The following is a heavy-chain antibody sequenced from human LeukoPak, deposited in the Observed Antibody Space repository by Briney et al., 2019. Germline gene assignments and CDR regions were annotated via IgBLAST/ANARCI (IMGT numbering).Heavy chain of an antibody. Sequence: GGSLRLSCAASGFTFSSHWMHWVRQAPGKGLVWVSRVKGDGTLTNYADSVYGRFTISRDNAKNTLYLHMHSLRAEDTAVYYCLRDGDDFNFDYWRQGNLVTVSS. CDR3: LRDGDDFNFDY. D-gene: IGHD5-24*01. CDR1: GFTFSSHW. V-gene: IGHV3-74*01. CDR2: VKGDGTLT. J-gene: IGHJ4*02.